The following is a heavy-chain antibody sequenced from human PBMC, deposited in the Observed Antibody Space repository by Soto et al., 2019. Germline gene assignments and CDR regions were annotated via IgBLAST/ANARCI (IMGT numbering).Heavy chain of an antibody. CDR3: AKDQTAGGLDC. CDR2: IYWNGGGI. CDR1: GFTSNDHA. D-gene: IGHD2-21*02. Sequence: GGSLRLSCAASGFTSNDHAMHWIRQAPGKGLEWVSGIYWNGGGIDYADSVKGRFTISRDNAKNSLYLQMNSLRPEDTALYYCAKDQTAGGLDCWGQGTLVTVSS. V-gene: IGHV3-9*02. J-gene: IGHJ4*02.